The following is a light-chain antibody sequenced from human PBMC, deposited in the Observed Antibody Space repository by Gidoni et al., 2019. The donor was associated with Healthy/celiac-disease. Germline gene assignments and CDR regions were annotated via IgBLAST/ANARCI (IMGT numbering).Light chain of an antibody. CDR2: EVS. CDR1: SSVVGGYNY. J-gene: IGLJ2*01. CDR3: SSYAGSNNYVV. Sequence: QSALTQPPSASGSPGQSVTISCPGTSSVVGGYNYVSWYQQHPGKAPKLMIYEVSKRPSGVPDRFSGSKSGNTASLTVSGLQAEDEADYYCSSYAGSNNYVVFGGGTKLTVL. V-gene: IGLV2-8*01.